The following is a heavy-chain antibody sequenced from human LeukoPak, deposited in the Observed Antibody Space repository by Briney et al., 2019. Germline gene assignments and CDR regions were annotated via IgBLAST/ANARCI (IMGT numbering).Heavy chain of an antibody. V-gene: IGHV1-46*01. CDR3: ARDRNPGIAVAGMNY. CDR2: INPSGGST. CDR1: GYTFTSYY. Sequence: ASVKVSCKASGYTFTSYYMHWVRQAPGQGLEWMGIINPSGGSTSYAQKFQGRVTMTRDTSISTAYMELSRLRSDDTAVYYCARDRNPGIAVAGMNYWGQGTLVTVSS. D-gene: IGHD6-19*01. J-gene: IGHJ4*02.